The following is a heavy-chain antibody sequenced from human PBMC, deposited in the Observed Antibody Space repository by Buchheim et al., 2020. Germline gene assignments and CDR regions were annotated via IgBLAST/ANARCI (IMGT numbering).Heavy chain of an antibody. CDR3: AKEPDFWSEQNWFDP. D-gene: IGHD3-3*01. V-gene: IGHV3-23*01. J-gene: IGHJ5*02. Sequence: EVQLLESGGGLVQPGGSLRLSCAASGFTFSSYAMSWVRQAPGKGLEWVSVISGSGTRTYFADSVKGRFTISRDNSKHTLYLQMNSLRAEDTAVYYCAKEPDFWSEQNWFDPWGQGTL. CDR1: GFTFSSYA. CDR2: ISGSGTRT.